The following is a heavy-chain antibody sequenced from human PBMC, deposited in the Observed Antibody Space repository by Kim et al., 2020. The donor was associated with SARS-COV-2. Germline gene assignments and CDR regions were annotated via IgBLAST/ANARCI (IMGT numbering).Heavy chain of an antibody. D-gene: IGHD6-13*01. CDR2: FDPEDGET. J-gene: IGHJ5*02. Sequence: ASVKVSCKVSGYTLTELSMHWVRQAPGKGLEWMGGFDPEDGETIDAQKFQGRVTMTEDTSTDTAYMELSSLRSEDTAVYYCATGWGQQLAARNWFDPWGQGTLVTVSS. CDR3: ATGWGQQLAARNWFDP. CDR1: GYTLTELS. V-gene: IGHV1-24*01.